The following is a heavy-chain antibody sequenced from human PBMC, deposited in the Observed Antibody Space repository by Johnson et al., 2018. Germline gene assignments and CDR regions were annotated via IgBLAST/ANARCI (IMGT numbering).Heavy chain of an antibody. CDR2: INPSGGST. Sequence: QVQLQESGAEVKKXGASVKVSCKASGYTFTSYYMHWVRQAPGQGLEWMGIINPSGGSTSYAQKFQGRVTITADESTSTAYMELSSLRSEDTAVYYCYSGSYYRDAFDIWGQGTMVTVSS. CDR1: GYTFTSYY. CDR3: YSGSYYRDAFDI. V-gene: IGHV1-46*01. J-gene: IGHJ3*02. D-gene: IGHD1-26*01.